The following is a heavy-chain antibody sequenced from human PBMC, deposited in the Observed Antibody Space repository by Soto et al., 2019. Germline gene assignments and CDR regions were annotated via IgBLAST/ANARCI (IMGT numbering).Heavy chain of an antibody. J-gene: IGHJ3*02. CDR2: IRSKAYGGTT. Sequence: GGSLRLSCTASGFTFGDYAMSWFRQAPGKGLEWVGFIRSKAYGGTTEYAASVKGRFTISRDDSKSIAYLQMNSLKTEDTAVYYCTSLPYMTQDAFDIWGQGTMVTVSS. CDR1: GFTFGDYA. V-gene: IGHV3-49*03. D-gene: IGHD1-20*01. CDR3: TSLPYMTQDAFDI.